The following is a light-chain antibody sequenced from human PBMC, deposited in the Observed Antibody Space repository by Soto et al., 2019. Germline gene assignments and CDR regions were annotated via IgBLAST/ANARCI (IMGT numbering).Light chain of an antibody. V-gene: IGKV3-15*01. Sequence: EIVMTQSPATLSVSPGERATLSCRASQSVSSNLAWYQLKPGQAPRLLIYGASSRATAIPARFSGSGSGTEFTLTISSLQAEDSAVYYCQQYNKWPPVYTVGQGTKLEI. J-gene: IGKJ2*01. CDR1: QSVSSN. CDR2: GAS. CDR3: QQYNKWPPVYT.